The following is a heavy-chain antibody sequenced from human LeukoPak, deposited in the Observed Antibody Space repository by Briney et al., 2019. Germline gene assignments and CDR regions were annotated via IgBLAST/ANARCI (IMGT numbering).Heavy chain of an antibody. V-gene: IGHV1-2*02. CDR2: IIPNSGGT. D-gene: IGHD1-26*01. CDR1: GYTFTDYY. CDR3: ARDAYSGSWVD. Sequence: GASVKDSFKASGYTFTDYYMHWLRQAPGQGLEWMGWIIPNSGGTHYAQKFQGRISMTRDTSISTVYMELSSLISDDTAVYYCARDAYSGSWVDWGQGALVTVS. J-gene: IGHJ4*02.